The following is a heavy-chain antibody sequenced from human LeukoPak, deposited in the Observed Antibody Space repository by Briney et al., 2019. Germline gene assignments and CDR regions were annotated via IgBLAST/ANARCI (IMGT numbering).Heavy chain of an antibody. Sequence: GGSLRLSCEASGFTFSTYAMHWVRQAPGKGLEWVSEISYDGSNEYYADSVKGRFTISRGKSKNTLYLQMDSLKTEDTAVYYCTTWASLAAGFWGQGTLVTVSS. D-gene: IGHD2-15*01. J-gene: IGHJ4*02. CDR3: TTWASLAAGF. CDR1: GFTFSTYA. V-gene: IGHV3-30*07. CDR2: ISYDGSNE.